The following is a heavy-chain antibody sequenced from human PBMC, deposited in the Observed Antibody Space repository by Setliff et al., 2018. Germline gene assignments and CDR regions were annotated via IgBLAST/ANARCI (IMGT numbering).Heavy chain of an antibody. CDR3: ARMSGFQYMDV. CDR2: IYTSWRT. J-gene: IGHJ6*03. D-gene: IGHD3-3*01. V-gene: IGHV4-61*09. CDR1: GDPMSSRRYY. Sequence: SETLSLTCTVSGDPMSSRRYYWAWIRQPAGKGLEWIGQIYTSWRTNYNPSLKSRVTISLDTSNNQFSLSLSSVTAADTAEYYCARMSGFQYMDVWGKGTTVTVSS.